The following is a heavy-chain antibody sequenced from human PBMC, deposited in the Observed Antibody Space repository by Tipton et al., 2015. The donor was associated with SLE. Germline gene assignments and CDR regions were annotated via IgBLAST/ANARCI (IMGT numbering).Heavy chain of an antibody. CDR2: INHSGST. V-gene: IGHV4-34*01. CDR1: GGSFSGYY. CDR3: ARGREGALGY. J-gene: IGHJ4*02. D-gene: IGHD1-26*01. Sequence: TLSLTCAVYGGSFSGYYWSWIRQPPGKGLECIGEINHSGSTNYNPSLKSRVTISVDTSKNQFSLKLSSVTAADTAVYYCARGREGALGYWGQGTLVTVSS.